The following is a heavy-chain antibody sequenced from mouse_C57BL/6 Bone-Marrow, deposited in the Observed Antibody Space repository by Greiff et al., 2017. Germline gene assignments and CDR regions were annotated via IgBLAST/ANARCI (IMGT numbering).Heavy chain of an antibody. Sequence: EVMLVESGGGLVKPGGSLKLSCAASGFTFSSYAMSWVRQTPEKRLEWVATISDGGSYTYYPDNVKGRFTISRDNAKNNLYLQMSHLKSEDTAMYYCARRGDYFDYWGQDTTLTVSS. CDR3: ARRGDYFDY. V-gene: IGHV5-4*03. CDR1: GFTFSSYA. J-gene: IGHJ2*01. CDR2: ISDGGSYT.